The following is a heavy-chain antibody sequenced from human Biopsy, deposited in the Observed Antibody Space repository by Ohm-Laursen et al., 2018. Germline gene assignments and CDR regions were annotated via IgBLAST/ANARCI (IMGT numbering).Heavy chain of an antibody. Sequence: SSVKVPCKAYGYTFTSYDISWMRQVSGQGLEWIGWVNPVSKNTVSVKDFRGRVTLTGDTSSSTSYMELRSLTSRDTAIYYCARAVRNQMLSTVWGQGTAVTVSS. V-gene: IGHV1-8*01. CDR2: VNPVSKNT. J-gene: IGHJ6*02. CDR1: GYTFTSYD. D-gene: IGHD2-2*01. CDR3: ARAVRNQMLSTV.